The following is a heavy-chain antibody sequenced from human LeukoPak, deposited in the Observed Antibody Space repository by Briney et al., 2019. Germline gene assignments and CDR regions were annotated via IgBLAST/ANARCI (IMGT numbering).Heavy chain of an antibody. CDR2: ISAYNGYT. D-gene: IGHD4-11*01. J-gene: IGHJ1*01. Sequence: GASVKVSCKTSGYTFTNYGVSRVRQAPGQGLEWMGWISAYNGYTNYAQKLQVRVTMTTDTSTSAAYMELRSLTSDDTAVYYCARDKAVTTELTQYFQHWGQGTLVTVSS. CDR3: ARDKAVTTELTQYFQH. V-gene: IGHV1-18*01. CDR1: GYTFTNYG.